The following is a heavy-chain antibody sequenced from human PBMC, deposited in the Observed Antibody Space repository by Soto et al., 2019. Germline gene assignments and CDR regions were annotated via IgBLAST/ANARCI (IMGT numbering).Heavy chain of an antibody. CDR3: ARGDESRTTQNDY. D-gene: IGHD4-4*01. Sequence: LSLTCTVSGGSISSGDYYWSWIRQPPGKGLEWIGYIYYSGSTYYNPSLKSRVTISVDTSKNQFSLKLSSVTAADTAVYYCARGDESRTTQNDYWGPGTLVTVSS. CDR2: IYYSGST. J-gene: IGHJ4*02. V-gene: IGHV4-30-4*01. CDR1: GGSISSGDYY.